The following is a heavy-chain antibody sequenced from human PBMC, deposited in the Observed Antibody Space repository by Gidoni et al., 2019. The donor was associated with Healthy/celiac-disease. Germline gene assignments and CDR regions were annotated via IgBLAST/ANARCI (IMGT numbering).Heavy chain of an antibody. V-gene: IGHV4-39*01. Sequence: QLQLQESGPGLVKPSETLSLTCTVSGGSISSSSYYWGWIRQPPGKGLEWIGSIYYSGSTYYNPSLKSRVTISVDTSKNQFSLKLSSVTAADTAVYYCAGQNSMYSSGWYGGAFDIWGQGTMVTVSS. CDR2: IYYSGST. CDR1: GGSISSSSYY. D-gene: IGHD6-19*01. J-gene: IGHJ3*02. CDR3: AGQNSMYSSGWYGGAFDI.